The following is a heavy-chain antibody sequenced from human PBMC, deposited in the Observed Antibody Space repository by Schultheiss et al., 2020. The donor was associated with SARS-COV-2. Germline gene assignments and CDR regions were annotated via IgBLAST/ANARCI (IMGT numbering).Heavy chain of an antibody. Sequence: SQTLSLTCTVSGGSISSGDYYWSWIRQPPGKGLEWIGEINHSGSTNYNPSLKSRVTISVDTSKNQFSLKLSSVTAADTAVYYCARRHTIFGVVRLGYGMDVWGQGTTVTVSS. CDR3: ARRHTIFGVVRLGYGMDV. J-gene: IGHJ6*02. D-gene: IGHD3-3*01. CDR2: INHSGST. CDR1: GGSISSGDYY. V-gene: IGHV4-30-4*01.